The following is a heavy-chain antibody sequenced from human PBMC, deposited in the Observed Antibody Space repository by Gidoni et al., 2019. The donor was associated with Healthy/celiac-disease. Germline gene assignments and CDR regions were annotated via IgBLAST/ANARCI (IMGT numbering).Heavy chain of an antibody. V-gene: IGHV3-53*01. CDR2: IYSGGST. CDR1: GFTASSNY. Sequence: EVQLVESGGGLIQPGGSLRLSCAATGFTASSNYMGWVRQAPGKGLEWVSVIYSGGSTYYADSVKGRFTISRDNSKNTLYLQMNSLRAEDTAVYYCARDDDSSDYYWEYFQHWGQGTLVTVSS. D-gene: IGHD3-22*01. J-gene: IGHJ1*01. CDR3: ARDDDSSDYYWEYFQH.